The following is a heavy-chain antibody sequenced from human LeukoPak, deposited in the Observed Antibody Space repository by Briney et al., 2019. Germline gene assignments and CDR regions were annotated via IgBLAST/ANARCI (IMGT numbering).Heavy chain of an antibody. J-gene: IGHJ6*02. Sequence: ASVKVSCKASGYTFTNYIIHWVRQAPGQRLEWMGWINAGNGDTEYSHKFQGRVTSTRDTPASTAYMDLSSLRFEDTAVYYCARVVTRLREGAYQYDLDVWGQETTVTVSS. CDR3: ARVVTRLREGAYQYDLDV. CDR1: GYTFTNYI. CDR2: INAGNGDT. V-gene: IGHV1-3*01. D-gene: IGHD3-16*01.